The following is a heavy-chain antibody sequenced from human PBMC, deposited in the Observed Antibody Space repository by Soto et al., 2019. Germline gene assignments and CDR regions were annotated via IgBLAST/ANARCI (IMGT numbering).Heavy chain of an antibody. J-gene: IGHJ4*02. D-gene: IGHD3-22*01. CDR3: ATVPSYYDSSGHGDY. CDR1: GYTLTELS. V-gene: IGHV1-24*01. Sequence: GASVKVSCKGSGYTLTELSMHWVRQAPGKGLEWMGGFDPEDGETIYAQKFQGRVTMTEDTSTDTAYMELSSLRSEDTAVYYCATVPSYYDSSGHGDYWGKGTLVTVSS. CDR2: FDPEDGET.